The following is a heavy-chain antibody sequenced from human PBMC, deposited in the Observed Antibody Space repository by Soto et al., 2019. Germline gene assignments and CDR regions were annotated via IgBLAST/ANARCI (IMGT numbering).Heavy chain of an antibody. Sequence: SETLSLTCTVSGGSISSGGYYWSWIRQHPGKGLEWIGYIYYSGSTYYNPSLKSRVTISVDTSKNQFSMKLSSVTAADTAVYYCARKATVTTCFDYWGQGTLVTVSS. J-gene: IGHJ4*02. D-gene: IGHD4-17*01. V-gene: IGHV4-31*03. CDR1: GGSISSGGYY. CDR3: ARKATVTTCFDY. CDR2: IYYSGST.